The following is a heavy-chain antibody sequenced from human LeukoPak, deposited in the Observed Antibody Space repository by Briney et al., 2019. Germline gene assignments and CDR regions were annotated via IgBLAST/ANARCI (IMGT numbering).Heavy chain of an antibody. Sequence: GGSLRPSCAASGFTFSSYGMHWVRQAPGKGLEWEAVIWYDGSNKYYADSVKGRFTISRDNSKNTLYLQMNSLRAEDTAVYYCAKDRRWLQAYYFDYWGQGTLVTVSS. CDR2: IWYDGSNK. CDR3: AKDRRWLQAYYFDY. J-gene: IGHJ4*02. V-gene: IGHV3-33*06. D-gene: IGHD5-24*01. CDR1: GFTFSSYG.